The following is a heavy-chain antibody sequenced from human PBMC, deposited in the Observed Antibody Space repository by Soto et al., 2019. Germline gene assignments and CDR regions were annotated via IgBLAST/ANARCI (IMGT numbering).Heavy chain of an antibody. CDR3: VRERGLSSFYGMDV. Sequence: PGGSLRLSCEASGFTLTTYTMTWVRQASGKGLEWVSSITSSSGHIYYADSVKGRFTISRDNPRNSLYLQMNSLRAEDTAVYYCVRERGLSSFYGMDVWGQGTTVTVSS. CDR2: ITSSSGHI. V-gene: IGHV3-21*01. D-gene: IGHD3-10*01. CDR1: GFTLTTYT. J-gene: IGHJ6*02.